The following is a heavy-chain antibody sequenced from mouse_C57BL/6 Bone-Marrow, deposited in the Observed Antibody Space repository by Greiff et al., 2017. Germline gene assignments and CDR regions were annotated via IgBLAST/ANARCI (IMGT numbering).Heavy chain of an antibody. V-gene: IGHV3-6*01. Sequence: DVQLQESGPGLVKPSQSLSLTCSVTGYSITSGYYWNWIRQFPGNKLEWMGYISYDGSNNYNPSLKNRISITRDTSKNQFFLKLNSVTTEDTATYYCARDPSFYFDYWGQGTTLTVSS. D-gene: IGHD6-1*01. CDR3: ARDPSFYFDY. CDR1: GYSITSGYY. J-gene: IGHJ2*01. CDR2: ISYDGSN.